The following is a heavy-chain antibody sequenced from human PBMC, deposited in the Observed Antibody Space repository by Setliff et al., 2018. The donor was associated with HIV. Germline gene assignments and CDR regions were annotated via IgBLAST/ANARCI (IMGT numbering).Heavy chain of an antibody. D-gene: IGHD3-16*01. J-gene: IGHJ6*03. CDR2: IYTSGST. CDR1: GASISGFY. CDR3: ARRSPGGGYYMDV. Sequence: SETLSLTCTVSGASISGFYWSWIRQPPGKGLQWIGYIYTSGSTNYNPSLKSRVTISVDTSKNQFSLKLSSVTAADTAVYYCARRSPGGGYYMDVWGKGTTVTVSS. V-gene: IGHV4-4*09.